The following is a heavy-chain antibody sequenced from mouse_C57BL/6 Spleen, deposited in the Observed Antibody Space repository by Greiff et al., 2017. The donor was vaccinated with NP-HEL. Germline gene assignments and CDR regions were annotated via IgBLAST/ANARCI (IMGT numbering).Heavy chain of an antibody. CDR3: ARGGLREYAMDY. J-gene: IGHJ4*01. CDR2: INPYNGGT. D-gene: IGHD2-2*01. V-gene: IGHV1-19*01. Sequence: EVQLQQSGPVLVKPGASVKMSCKASGYTFTDYYMNWVKQSHGKSLEWIGVINPYNGGTSYNQKFKGKATLTVDKSSSTAYMELNSLTSEDSAVYYCARGGLREYAMDYWGQGTSVTVSS. CDR1: GYTFTDYY.